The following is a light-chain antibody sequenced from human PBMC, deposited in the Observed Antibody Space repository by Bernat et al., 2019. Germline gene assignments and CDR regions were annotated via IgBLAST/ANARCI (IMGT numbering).Light chain of an antibody. J-gene: IGLJ1*01. CDR3: QVWDSSRDHYV. Sequence: SYVLTQPPSVPVAPGGTATITCAGNNIGDKSVHWYQQRPGQAPVEVIYYDTDRPSEIPERFSGSNSGNTATLTISRVEAGDEADYYCQVWDSSRDHYVFGSGTKVTVL. V-gene: IGLV3-21*01. CDR1: NIGDKS. CDR2: YDT.